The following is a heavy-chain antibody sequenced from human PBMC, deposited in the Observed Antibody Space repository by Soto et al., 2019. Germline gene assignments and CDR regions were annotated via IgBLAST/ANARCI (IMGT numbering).Heavy chain of an antibody. J-gene: IGHJ4*02. Sequence: QVQLQESGPGLVKPSETLSLTCTVSGGSISSYYWSWIRQPPGKGLEWIGYIYYSGSTNYNPSLKSRVTLSVDTSKNQFSLKLSSVTAADTAVYYCASRYYDILTGYYIFDYWGQGTLVTVSS. V-gene: IGHV4-59*08. CDR3: ASRYYDILTGYYIFDY. CDR2: IYYSGST. CDR1: GGSISSYY. D-gene: IGHD3-9*01.